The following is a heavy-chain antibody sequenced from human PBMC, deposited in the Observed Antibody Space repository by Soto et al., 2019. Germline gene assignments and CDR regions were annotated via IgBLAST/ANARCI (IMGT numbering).Heavy chain of an antibody. J-gene: IGHJ6*02. D-gene: IGHD2-15*01. V-gene: IGHV1-69*13. Sequence: ASVKVSCKASGGTFSSYAISWVRQAPGQGLEWMGGIIPIFGTANYAQKFQGRVTITADESTGTADMELSSLRSEDTAVYYCASVETQRYYPGMDVCGQAPTVTVPS. CDR3: ASVETQRYYPGMDV. CDR2: IIPIFGTA. CDR1: GGTFSSYA.